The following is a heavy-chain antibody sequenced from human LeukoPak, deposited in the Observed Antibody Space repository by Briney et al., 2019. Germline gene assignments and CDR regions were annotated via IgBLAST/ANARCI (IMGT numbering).Heavy chain of an antibody. CDR3: ARALPTVTTPWFDP. CDR1: GYTFTSYD. J-gene: IGHJ5*02. Sequence: ASVKVSCKASGYTFTSYDINWVRQATGQGLEWMGWMNPNSGNTGYAQKFQGRVTMTRNTSISTAYMELSSLRSEDTAVYYCARALPTVTTPWFDPWGQGTLVTVSS. D-gene: IGHD4-11*01. CDR2: MNPNSGNT. V-gene: IGHV1-8*01.